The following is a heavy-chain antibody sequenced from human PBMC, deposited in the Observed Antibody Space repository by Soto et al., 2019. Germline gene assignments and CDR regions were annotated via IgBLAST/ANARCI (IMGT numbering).Heavy chain of an antibody. Sequence: GGSLRLSCAASGFTFSSYSMNWVRQAPGKGLEWVSSISSSSSYIYYADPVKGRFTISRDNAKNSLYLQMNSLRAEDTAVYYCARGAWPRFDYWGQGTLVTVSS. V-gene: IGHV3-21*01. CDR2: ISSSSSYI. CDR3: ARGAWPRFDY. CDR1: GFTFSSYS. D-gene: IGHD3-16*01. J-gene: IGHJ4*02.